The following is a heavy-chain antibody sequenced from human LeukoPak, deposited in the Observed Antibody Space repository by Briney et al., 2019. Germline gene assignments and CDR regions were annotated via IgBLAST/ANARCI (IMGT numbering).Heavy chain of an antibody. CDR3: ARGHYGSGSYYKTSYYYYYMDV. CDR2: IIPIFGTA. CDR1: GGTFSSYA. Sequence: GSSVKVSCKASGGTFSSYAISWVRQAPEQGLEWMGGIIPIFGTANYAQKFQGRVTITTDESTSTAYMELSSLRSEDTAVYYCARGHYGSGSYYKTSYYYYYMDVWGKGTTVTVS. J-gene: IGHJ6*03. D-gene: IGHD3-10*01. V-gene: IGHV1-69*05.